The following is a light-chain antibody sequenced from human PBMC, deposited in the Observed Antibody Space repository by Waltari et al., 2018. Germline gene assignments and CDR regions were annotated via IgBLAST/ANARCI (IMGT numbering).Light chain of an antibody. Sequence: QSALTQPRSVSGSPGQSLTLSCTGTNSDVGAYNYVSWYHTRPGKAPKLVIYAVDKRPSGVPYRFSGSKAGNTASLTIAGLQADDEADYYCCSYAGRYTSVFGGGTKVTVL. J-gene: IGLJ2*01. CDR2: AVD. CDR1: NSDVGAYNY. V-gene: IGLV2-11*01. CDR3: CSYAGRYTSV.